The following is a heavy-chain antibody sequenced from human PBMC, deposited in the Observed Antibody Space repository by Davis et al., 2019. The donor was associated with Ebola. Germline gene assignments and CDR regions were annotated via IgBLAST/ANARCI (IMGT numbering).Heavy chain of an antibody. D-gene: IGHD2-21*02. Sequence: GESLKISCAASGFTFSDYYMSWIRQAPGKGLEWVANIKQDGSEKYYVDSVKGRFTISRDNAKNSLYLQMNSLRAEDTAVYYCAGAPHCGGGVCSGYHYYGLDVWGHGTTVTVSS. CDR3: AGAPHCGGGVCSGYHYYGLDV. J-gene: IGHJ6*02. CDR1: GFTFSDYY. CDR2: IKQDGSEK. V-gene: IGHV3-7*01.